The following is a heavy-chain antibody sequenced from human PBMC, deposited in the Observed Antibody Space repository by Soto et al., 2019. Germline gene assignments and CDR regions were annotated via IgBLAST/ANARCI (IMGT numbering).Heavy chain of an antibody. J-gene: IGHJ5*02. Sequence: QVQLQESGPGLVEPSQTLSLTCTVPGGSITGEGYYWGWIRKYSGRGLEGIGYIHYSGSTYYNPSLKSRVIISVDTSKTQFFLNLSSVTAADTAVYYCARAWTATAGWANWFDRWGQGTLVTVSS. CDR2: IHYSGST. V-gene: IGHV4-31*03. D-gene: IGHD6-13*01. CDR1: GGSITGEGYY. CDR3: ARAWTATAGWANWFDR.